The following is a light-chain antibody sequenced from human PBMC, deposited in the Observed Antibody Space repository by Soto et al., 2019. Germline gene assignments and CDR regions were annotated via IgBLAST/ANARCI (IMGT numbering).Light chain of an antibody. CDR2: GAS. J-gene: IGKJ1*01. CDR3: QQYYSSPWT. Sequence: EIVLTQPPGTLSLSPGERATLSCRASQSISSSYLAWYQQKPGQAPRLLIYGASSRATGTPDRFSGSGSGTDFTLTISRLEPEDFAVYYCQQYYSSPWTFGLGTKVEIK. V-gene: IGKV3-20*01. CDR1: QSISSSY.